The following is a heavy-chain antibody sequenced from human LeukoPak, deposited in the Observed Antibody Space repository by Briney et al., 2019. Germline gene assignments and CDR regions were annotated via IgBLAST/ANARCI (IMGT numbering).Heavy chain of an antibody. CDR2: IYYSGST. J-gene: IGHJ5*02. CDR1: GGSISSYY. V-gene: IGHV4-59*01. Sequence: SETLSLTCPVSGGSISSYYWSWIRQPPGKGLEWIGYIYYSGSTNYNPSLKSRVTISVDTSKNQFSLKLSSVTAADTAVYYCARAGYYGSGKEEGDWFDPWGQGTLVTVSS. D-gene: IGHD3-10*01. CDR3: ARAGYYGSGKEEGDWFDP.